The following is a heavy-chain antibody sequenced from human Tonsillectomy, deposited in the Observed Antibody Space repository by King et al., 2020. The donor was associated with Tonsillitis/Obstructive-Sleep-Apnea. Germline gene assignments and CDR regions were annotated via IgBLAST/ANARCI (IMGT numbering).Heavy chain of an antibody. J-gene: IGHJ4*02. CDR3: AKSYDILDRFDY. CDR2: ISGSGVST. V-gene: IGHV3-23*04. D-gene: IGHD3-9*01. Sequence: VQLVESGGGLVQPGGSLRLSCAASGFTFSSCAMSWVRQAPGKGLEWVSGISGSGVSTYYADSVKGRFTISRDNSKNTLCLQMNSLRADDTAVYYCAKSYDILDRFDYWGQGTLVTVSS. CDR1: GFTFSSCA.